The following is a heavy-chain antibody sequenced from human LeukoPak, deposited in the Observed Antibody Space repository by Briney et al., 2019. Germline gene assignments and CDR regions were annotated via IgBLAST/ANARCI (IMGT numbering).Heavy chain of an antibody. Sequence: VASVKVSCKASGYTFTGYYMHWVRQAPGQGLGWMGWINPNSGGTNYAQKFQGRVTMTRDTSISTAYMELSKLRSDDTAVYYCARDSSGYDSPPDAFDIWGQGTMVTVSS. J-gene: IGHJ3*02. CDR2: INPNSGGT. CDR1: GYTFTGYY. V-gene: IGHV1-2*02. D-gene: IGHD3-22*01. CDR3: ARDSSGYDSPPDAFDI.